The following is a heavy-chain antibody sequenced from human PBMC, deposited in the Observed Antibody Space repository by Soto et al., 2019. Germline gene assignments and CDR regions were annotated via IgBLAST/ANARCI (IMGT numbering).Heavy chain of an antibody. D-gene: IGHD3-9*01. V-gene: IGHV3-74*01. Sequence: PGGSLRLSCAASGFTFSRYWMYWVRQAPGKGLVWVSRIKSDGSSTNYADSVKGRFTISRDNAKNSLYLQMNSLRAEDTAVYYCARDSVLRYFEPLDYWGQGTLVTSPQ. CDR3: ARDSVLRYFEPLDY. CDR2: IKSDGSST. CDR1: GFTFSRYW. J-gene: IGHJ4*02.